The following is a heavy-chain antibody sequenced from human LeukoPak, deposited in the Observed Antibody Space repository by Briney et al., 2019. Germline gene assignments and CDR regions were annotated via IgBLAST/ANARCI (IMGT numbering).Heavy chain of an antibody. V-gene: IGHV3-33*08. J-gene: IGHJ4*02. CDR3: ARDRGDYNHNFDY. CDR2: IWYDGSQK. D-gene: IGHD4-17*01. Sequence: GGSLRLSCAASGFTFSDYYMSWIRQAPGKGLEWVAVIWYDGSQKYYADSVKGRFTISRDNSKNMLYLHMNSLRAEDTAVYFCARDRGDYNHNFDYWGQGTLVTVSS. CDR1: GFTFSDYY.